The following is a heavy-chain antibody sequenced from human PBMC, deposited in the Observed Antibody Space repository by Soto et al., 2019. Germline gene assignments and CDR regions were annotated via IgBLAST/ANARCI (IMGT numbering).Heavy chain of an antibody. V-gene: IGHV3-9*01. Sequence: EVQLVESGGGLVQPGRSLRLSCVTSGFTFDDYAMHWVRQAPGKGLEWVSSISWNSGNIDYADSVKGRFTVSRDNARNSLYLHMDSLRSEDTALYYCARDAGITTSYLPYWGQGTLVTVSS. CDR3: ARDAGITTSYLPY. J-gene: IGHJ4*02. CDR2: ISWNSGNI. CDR1: GFTFDDYA. D-gene: IGHD1-1*01.